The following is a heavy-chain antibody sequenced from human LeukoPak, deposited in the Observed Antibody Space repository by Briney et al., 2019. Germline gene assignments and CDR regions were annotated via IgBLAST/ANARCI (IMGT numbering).Heavy chain of an antibody. CDR2: ISGSGGST. J-gene: IGHJ4*02. V-gene: IGHV3-23*01. CDR1: GFTFSSYA. D-gene: IGHD2-2*01. Sequence: GGSLRLSCAASGFTFSSYAMSWVRQAPGKGLEWVSAISGSGGSTYYADSVKGRFTISRDNSKNTLYLQMNSLRAEDTAVYYCAKDGHPIVVVPAATYFDYWGQGTLVTVSS. CDR3: AKDGHPIVVVPAATYFDY.